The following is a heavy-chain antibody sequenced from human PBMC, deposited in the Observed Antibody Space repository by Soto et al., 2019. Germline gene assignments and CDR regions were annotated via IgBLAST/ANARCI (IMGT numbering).Heavy chain of an antibody. D-gene: IGHD3-10*01. Sequence: EVQLLESGGGLVRPGGSLRLSCAASGFSFSSYAISWVRQAPGRGLEWVSTFRDTGDKTYYADSVKGRFTVSRDISQNTLYLQMNGLSPDDTAIYYCAKGPDPGAFDIWGQGTMVTVSS. V-gene: IGHV3-23*01. CDR2: FRDTGDKT. J-gene: IGHJ3*02. CDR3: AKGPDPGAFDI. CDR1: GFSFSSYA.